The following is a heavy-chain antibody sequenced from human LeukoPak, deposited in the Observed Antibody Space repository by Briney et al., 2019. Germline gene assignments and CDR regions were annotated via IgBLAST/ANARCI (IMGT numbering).Heavy chain of an antibody. CDR1: GFTFSSYA. CDR3: ARSLGEVFDY. CDR2: IYSGGST. Sequence: GGSLRLSCAASGFTFSSYAMSWVRQAPGKGLEWVSVIYSGGSTYYADSVKGRFTISRDNSKNTLYLQMNSLRAEDTAVYYCARSLGEVFDYWGQGTLVTVSS. J-gene: IGHJ4*02. D-gene: IGHD4-17*01. V-gene: IGHV3-53*01.